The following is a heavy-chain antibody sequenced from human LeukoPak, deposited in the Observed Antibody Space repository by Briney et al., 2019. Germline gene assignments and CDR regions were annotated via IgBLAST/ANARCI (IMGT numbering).Heavy chain of an antibody. D-gene: IGHD3-10*01. J-gene: IGHJ4*02. CDR2: INHSGST. CDR3: ARHSRGNYYGSGSYTRAAFDY. CDR1: GGSFSGYY. V-gene: IGHV4-34*01. Sequence: PSETLSLTCAVYGGSFSGYYWSWIRQPPGKGLEWIGEINHSGSTNYNPSLKSRVTISVDTSKNQFSLKLSSVTAADTAVYYCARHSRGNYYGSGSYTRAAFDYWGQGTLVTVSS.